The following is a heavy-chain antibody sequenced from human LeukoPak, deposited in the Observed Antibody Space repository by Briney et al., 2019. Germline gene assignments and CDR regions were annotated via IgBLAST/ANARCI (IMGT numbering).Heavy chain of an antibody. CDR3: IRGGIQVSGIDAFDI. CDR2: IGIAGDT. V-gene: IGHV3-13*01. Sequence: GGSQRLSCAASRYPFSSYDMHWVRHAPGRGLEWVSAIGIAGDTYYTDSVKGRFTISRENAKNSMYLQMNSLKDGDTAVSYCIRGGIQVSGIDAFDIWGQGTMVTVSS. CDR1: RYPFSSYD. D-gene: IGHD5/OR15-5a*01. J-gene: IGHJ3*02.